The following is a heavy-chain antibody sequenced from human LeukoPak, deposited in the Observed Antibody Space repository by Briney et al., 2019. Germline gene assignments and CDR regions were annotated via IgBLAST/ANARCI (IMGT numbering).Heavy chain of an antibody. CDR3: ATDREGDPSAYYLV. CDR2: ISGSGGST. Sequence: GGSLRLSCAASGFTFSSYAMSWVRQAPGKGLELVSAISGSGGSTYYADSVKGRFTISRDNSKNTLFLQMNSLRAEDSAVYYCATDREGDPSAYYLVGGQGTLITVSS. J-gene: IGHJ4*02. CDR1: GFTFSSYA. V-gene: IGHV3-23*01. D-gene: IGHD3-22*01.